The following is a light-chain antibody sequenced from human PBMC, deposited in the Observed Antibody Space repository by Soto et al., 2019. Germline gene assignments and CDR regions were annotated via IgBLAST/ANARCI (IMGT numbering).Light chain of an antibody. Sequence: QSVLTQPASVSGSPGQSITISCTGTSIDVGAYKFVSWYQHHPGKAPKLIIYDVTTRPSGVSNRFSGSKSGDTASLTISGLQSEDEADYYCSSFTSSSTYVFGTGTKVTV. J-gene: IGLJ1*01. CDR1: SIDVGAYKF. CDR3: SSFTSSSTYV. CDR2: DVT. V-gene: IGLV2-14*03.